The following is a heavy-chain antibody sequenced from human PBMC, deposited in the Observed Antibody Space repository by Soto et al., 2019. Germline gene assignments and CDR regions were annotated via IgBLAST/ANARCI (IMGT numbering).Heavy chain of an antibody. CDR2: ISYDGSNK. J-gene: IGHJ6*02. D-gene: IGHD1-26*01. Sequence: PGGSLRLSCAASGFTFSSYGMHWVRQAPGKGLEWVAVISYDGSNKYYADSVKGRFTISRDNSKNTLYLQMNSLRAEDTAVYYCANRPWEKPVSEVWGHGTTVTVSS. CDR1: GFTFSSYG. CDR3: ANRPWEKPVSEV. V-gene: IGHV3-30*18.